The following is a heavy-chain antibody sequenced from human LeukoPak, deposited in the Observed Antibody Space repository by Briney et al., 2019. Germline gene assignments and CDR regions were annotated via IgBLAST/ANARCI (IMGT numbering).Heavy chain of an antibody. CDR2: ISAYNGNT. J-gene: IGHJ6*02. CDR3: ARGLYCSSTSCYVGGVYYYYYGMDV. D-gene: IGHD2-2*01. CDR1: GYTFTSYG. V-gene: IGHV1-18*01. Sequence: ASVKVSCKASGYTFTSYGISWVRQAPGQGLEWMGWISAYNGNTNYAQKLQGRVTMTTDTSTSTAYMGLRSLRSDDTAVYYCARGLYCSSTSCYVGGVYYYYYGMDVWGQGTTVTVSS.